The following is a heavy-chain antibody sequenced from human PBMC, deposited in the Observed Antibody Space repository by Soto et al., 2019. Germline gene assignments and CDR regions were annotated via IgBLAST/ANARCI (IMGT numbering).Heavy chain of an antibody. V-gene: IGHV1-24*01. CDR1: GYTLTELS. D-gene: IGHD6-6*01. CDR3: ATPQDAGQLETASNWFDP. Sequence: GASVKVSCKVSGYTLTELSMHWVRQAPGKGLEWMGGFDPEDGETIYAQKFQGRATMTEDTSTDTAYMELSSLRSEDTAVYYCATPQDAGQLETASNWFDPWGHGTLVTVSS. CDR2: FDPEDGET. J-gene: IGHJ5*02.